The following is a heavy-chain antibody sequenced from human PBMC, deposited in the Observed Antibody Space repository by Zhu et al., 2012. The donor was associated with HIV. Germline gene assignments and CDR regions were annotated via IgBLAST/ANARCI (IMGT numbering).Heavy chain of an antibody. D-gene: IGHD2-2*01. CDR2: ISPSGGET. V-gene: IGHV3-23*01. CDR3: AQEGYCRSTSCFDRYIDAFDT. J-gene: IGHJ3*02. Sequence: VQLLESGGGLIQPGRSLRLSCRASGFTFTHYYMAWVRQAPGKGLEWVSLISPSGGETHYAGSVNGRFTISRDNSQNTVYLQMDGLRVDDTATYFCAQEGYCRSTSCFDRYIDAFDTWAQEQWSPSLQ. CDR1: GFTFTHYY.